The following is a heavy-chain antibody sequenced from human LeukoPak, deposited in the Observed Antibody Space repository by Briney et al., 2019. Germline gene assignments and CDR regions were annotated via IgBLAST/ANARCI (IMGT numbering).Heavy chain of an antibody. J-gene: IGHJ4*02. V-gene: IGHV1-69*13. CDR2: IIPIFGTA. Sequence: SVKVSCKASGGTFSSYAISWVRQAPGQGLEWMVGIIPIFGTANYAQKFQGRVTITADESTSTAYMELSSLRSEDTAVYYCARVGPTYYDFWSGYYTQAYFDYWGQGTLVTVSS. CDR1: GGTFSSYA. D-gene: IGHD3-3*01. CDR3: ARVGPTYYDFWSGYYTQAYFDY.